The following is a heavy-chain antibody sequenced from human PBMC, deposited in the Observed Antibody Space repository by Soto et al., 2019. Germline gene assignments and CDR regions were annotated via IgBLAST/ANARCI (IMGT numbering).Heavy chain of an antibody. CDR1: GYSFTSYW. Sequence: GAAVKISCKGSGYSFTSYWIGSVRQMPGKGLEWMGIIYPGDSDTRYSPSFQGQVTISADKSISTAYLQWSSLKASDTAMYYCARESGGSLLTYAFDIWGQGTMVTGSS. D-gene: IGHD2-15*01. CDR3: ARESGGSLLTYAFDI. J-gene: IGHJ3*02. CDR2: IYPGDSDT. V-gene: IGHV5-51*01.